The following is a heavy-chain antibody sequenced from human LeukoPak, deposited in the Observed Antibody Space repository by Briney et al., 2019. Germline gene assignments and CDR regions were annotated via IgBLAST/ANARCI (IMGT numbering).Heavy chain of an antibody. CDR2: IYYSGST. D-gene: IGHD2-21*01. Sequence: SETLSLTCTVSGGSISSYYWNWIRQPPGKGLGWIGFIYYSGSTNYNPSLKSRVTISVDTSKNQFSLKLSSVTAADTAAYYCARASPGLFDCWGQGTLVTVSS. CDR1: GGSISSYY. J-gene: IGHJ4*02. V-gene: IGHV4-59*01. CDR3: ARASPGLFDC.